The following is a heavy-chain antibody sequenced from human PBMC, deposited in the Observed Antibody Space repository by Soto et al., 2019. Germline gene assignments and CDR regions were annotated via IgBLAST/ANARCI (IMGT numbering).Heavy chain of an antibody. CDR1: GFTFSSYA. D-gene: IGHD3-22*01. J-gene: IGHJ4*02. Sequence: EVQLLESGGGLVQPGGSLRLSCVASGFTFSSYAMSWVRQAPGKGLEWVSSISRGGEKTYYADSVKGRFTLSRDNSQNKVYLQMNSLRAEDTAVFYCAKDLHQDDNICYYGKLDFWGQGTLVSVSS. CDR2: ISRGGEKT. V-gene: IGHV3-23*01. CDR3: AKDLHQDDNICYYGKLDF.